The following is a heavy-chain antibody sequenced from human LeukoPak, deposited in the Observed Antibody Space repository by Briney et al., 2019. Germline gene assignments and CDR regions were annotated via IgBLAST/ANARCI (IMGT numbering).Heavy chain of an antibody. D-gene: IGHD3-10*01. CDR2: IRYDGRNK. V-gene: IGHV3-30*02. J-gene: IGHJ4*02. Sequence: GGSLRLTCAASGFTFSTYGMDWVRQAPGKGLEWVAFIRYDGRNKYYADSVKGRFTISRDNSKNTLYMQMNSLRAEDTAVYYCAKDRIIDYYGSGSYYAYDYWGQGTLVTVSS. CDR3: AKDRIIDYYGSGSYYAYDY. CDR1: GFTFSTYG.